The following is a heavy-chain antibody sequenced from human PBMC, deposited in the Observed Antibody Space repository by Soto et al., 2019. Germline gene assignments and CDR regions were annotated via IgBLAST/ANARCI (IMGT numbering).Heavy chain of an antibody. Sequence: SETLSLTCTVSGDSISDYYWSRIRQPAGKGLEWIGRLYNSGSTESNPSLKSRVTMSEDTSKNQLSLSLRSVTAADTAIYSCARMYNTGYYRPEGDYYFYVMVVWGQVTMGTVS. CDR2: LYNSGST. D-gene: IGHD3-9*01. CDR1: GDSISDYY. V-gene: IGHV4-4*07. CDR3: ARMYNTGYYRPEGDYYFYVMVV. J-gene: IGHJ6*02.